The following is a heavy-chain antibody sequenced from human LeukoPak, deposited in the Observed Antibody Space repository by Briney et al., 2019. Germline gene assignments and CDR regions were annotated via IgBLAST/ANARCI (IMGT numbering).Heavy chain of an antibody. CDR2: IHQSGST. CDR1: GGSFSGYY. CDR3: ARGDDYVWGSYRAFDY. J-gene: IGHJ4*02. Sequence: PSETLSLTCAVYGGSFSGYYWSWIRQPPGKGLEWIGEIHQSGSTNYNPSLKSRVTISLDTSKNQFSLKLSSVTAADTAVYYCARGDDYVWGSYRAFDYWGQGTLVTVSS. V-gene: IGHV4-34*01. D-gene: IGHD3-16*02.